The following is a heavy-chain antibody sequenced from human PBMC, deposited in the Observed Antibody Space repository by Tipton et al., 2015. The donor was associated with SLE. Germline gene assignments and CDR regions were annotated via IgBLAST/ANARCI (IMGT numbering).Heavy chain of an antibody. D-gene: IGHD1-14*01. CDR3: ARGLNMHTGIDY. Sequence: TLSLTCAVSGYSISSGYYWGWIRQPPGKGLEWIGSIYYSGSTYYNPSLKSRVTISVDTSKNQFSLKLSSVTAADTAVYYCARGLNMHTGIDYWGQGTLVTVSS. CDR2: IYYSGST. J-gene: IGHJ4*02. CDR1: GYSISSGYY. V-gene: IGHV4-38-2*01.